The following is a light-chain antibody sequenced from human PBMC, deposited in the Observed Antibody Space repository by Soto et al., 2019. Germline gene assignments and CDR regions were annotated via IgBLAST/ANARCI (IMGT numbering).Light chain of an antibody. CDR3: KQYNNRPYT. Sequence: EIVMTQSPDTLSVSPGEGATLSCRASRTVGSNLAWYQQKPGQAPRLLVSGASTRAPGIPARFSGSGSETEFTLTISSLQSEDFAVFYCKQYNNRPYTFGQGTKLEIK. V-gene: IGKV3-15*01. J-gene: IGKJ2*01. CDR2: GAS. CDR1: RTVGSN.